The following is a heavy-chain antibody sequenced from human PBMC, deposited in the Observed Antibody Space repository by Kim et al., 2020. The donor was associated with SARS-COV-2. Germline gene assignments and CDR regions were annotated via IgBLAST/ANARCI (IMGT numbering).Heavy chain of an antibody. D-gene: IGHD6-19*01. CDR3: ASGPAVADS. CDR2: TYNRSKWYA. Sequence: SQTLSLTCAISGDSVSSNSTAWNWIRQSPSRGLEWLGRTYNRSKWYAEYAVSVKSRITINPDTSKNQFSLHLNSVTPEDTAVYYCASGPAVADSWGQGILVTVSS. CDR1: GDSVSSNSTA. V-gene: IGHV6-1*01. J-gene: IGHJ4*02.